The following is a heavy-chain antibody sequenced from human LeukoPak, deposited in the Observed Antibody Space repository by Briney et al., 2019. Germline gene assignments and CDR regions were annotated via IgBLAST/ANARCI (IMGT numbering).Heavy chain of an antibody. CDR2: MYYSGST. CDR1: GDSINSHY. CDR3: ARVSTSAWCMDY. J-gene: IGHJ4*02. Sequence: SETLSLTCTVSGDSINSHYWSWIRQPPGKGLEWIGYMYYSGSTNYNPSLKSRVTISVDTSKNQFSLKLTSVAAADTAMYYCARVSTSAWCMDYWGQGTLVTVSS. V-gene: IGHV4-59*11. D-gene: IGHD6-19*01.